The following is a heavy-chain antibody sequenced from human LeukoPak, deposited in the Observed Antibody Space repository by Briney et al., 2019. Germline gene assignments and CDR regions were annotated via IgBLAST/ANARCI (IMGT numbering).Heavy chain of an antibody. CDR2: IYYSGST. V-gene: IGHV4-39*07. J-gene: IGHJ5*02. CDR1: GGSISSSSYY. D-gene: IGHD2-2*01. Sequence: PSETLSLTCTVSGGSISSSSYYWGWIRQPPGKGLEWIGSIYYSGSTYYNPSLKSRVTISVDTSKNQFSLKLSSVTAADTAVYYCARDHADVDIVVVLNWFDPWGQGTLVTVSS. CDR3: ARDHADVDIVVVLNWFDP.